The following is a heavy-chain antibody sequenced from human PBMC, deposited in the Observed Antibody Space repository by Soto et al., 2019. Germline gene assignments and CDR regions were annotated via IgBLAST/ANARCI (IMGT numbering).Heavy chain of an antibody. D-gene: IGHD3-22*01. Sequence: PSETLSLTCTVSGGSISSYYWSWIRQPPGKGLEWIGYIYYSGSTNYNPSLKSRVTISVDTSKNQFSLKLSSVTAADTAVYYCARRNTYYYDSSEGDAFDIWGQGTMVTVS. CDR3: ARRNTYYYDSSEGDAFDI. J-gene: IGHJ3*02. CDR1: GGSISSYY. V-gene: IGHV4-59*08. CDR2: IYYSGST.